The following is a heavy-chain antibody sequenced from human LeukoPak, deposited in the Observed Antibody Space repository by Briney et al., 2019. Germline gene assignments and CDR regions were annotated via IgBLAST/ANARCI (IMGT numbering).Heavy chain of an antibody. J-gene: IGHJ2*01. CDR2: INPNSGGT. Sequence: GASVKVSFKSSGYTFTDHYMHWVRQAPGQGLEWMGWINPNSGGTNYAQKFQGRVTMTRDTSISTAYMELSRLRSDDTAVYHCARVGWAGTGYDSSAYVNWYFDLWGSDTLVTVSS. CDR3: ARVGWAGTGYDSSAYVNWYFDL. D-gene: IGHD3-22*01. CDR1: GYTFTDHY. V-gene: IGHV1-2*02.